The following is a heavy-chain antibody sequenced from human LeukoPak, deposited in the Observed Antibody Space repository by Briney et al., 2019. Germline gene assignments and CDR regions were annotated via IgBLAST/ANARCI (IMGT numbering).Heavy chain of an antibody. Sequence: GASVKVSCKASGGTFSSYTISWVRQAPRQGLEWMGRIIPILGIANYAQKFQGRVTITADKSTSTAYMELSSLRSEDTAVYYCARGTTIFGVVIIASYWGQGTLVTVSS. D-gene: IGHD3-3*01. V-gene: IGHV1-69*02. CDR1: GGTFSSYT. CDR2: IIPILGIA. CDR3: ARGTTIFGVVIIASY. J-gene: IGHJ4*02.